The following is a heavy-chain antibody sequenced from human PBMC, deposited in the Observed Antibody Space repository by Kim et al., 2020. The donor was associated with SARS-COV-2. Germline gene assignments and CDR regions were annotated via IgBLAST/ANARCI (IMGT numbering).Heavy chain of an antibody. CDR1: GFTFSSYA. CDR3: AHVVAATSMTTDMDV. V-gene: IGHV3-23*01. D-gene: IGHD2-15*01. CDR2: ISGSGGST. Sequence: GGSLRLSCAASGFTFSSYAMSWVRQAPGKGLEWVSAISGSGGSTYYADSVKGRFTISRDNSKNTLYLQMNSLRAEDTAVYYCAHVVAATSMTTDMDVWGQGTTVTVSS. J-gene: IGHJ6*02.